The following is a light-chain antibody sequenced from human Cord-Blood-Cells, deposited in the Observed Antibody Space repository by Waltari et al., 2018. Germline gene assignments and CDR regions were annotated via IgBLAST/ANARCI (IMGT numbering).Light chain of an antibody. Sequence: QSALTQPASVSGSPGQSITISCTGTSSDVGGYNYVSWYQQHPGKAPKLMIYDVSKRPSGVSNRFSGSKSGNTASLTISVLQAENEADYYCSSYTSSSTPYVFGTGTKVTVL. CDR3: SSYTSSSTPYV. CDR2: DVS. V-gene: IGLV2-14*01. CDR1: SSDVGGYNY. J-gene: IGLJ1*01.